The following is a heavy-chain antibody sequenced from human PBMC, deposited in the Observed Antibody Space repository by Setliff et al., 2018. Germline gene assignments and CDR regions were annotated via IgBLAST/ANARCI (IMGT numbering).Heavy chain of an antibody. V-gene: IGHV1-2*02. CDR2: INPDSGAT. CDR3: ARDRDVSTIFGVVIPAASGLGY. D-gene: IGHD3-3*01. CDR1: GYTFTAYY. Sequence: VASVKVSCKASGYTFTAYYMHWVRQAPGQGPEWMGWINPDSGATNFAQKFQGRVAMTRDTSTTTAYMDLNSLGSDDTATYFCARDRDVSTIFGVVIPAASGLGYWGQGTLVTVSS. J-gene: IGHJ4*02.